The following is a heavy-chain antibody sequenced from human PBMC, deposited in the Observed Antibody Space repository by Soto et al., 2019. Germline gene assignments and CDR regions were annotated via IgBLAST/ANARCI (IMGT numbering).Heavy chain of an antibody. CDR3: ARATADIVVVVAATPPYDD. Sequence: GASVKVSCKASGYTFTSYGVSWVRQAPGQGLEWMGWISAYNGNTNYAQKLQGRVTMTTDTSTSTAYMELRSLRSDDTAVYYCARATADIVVVVAATPPYDDWGQGTLVTVSS. J-gene: IGHJ4*02. D-gene: IGHD2-15*01. CDR1: GYTFTSYG. V-gene: IGHV1-18*01. CDR2: ISAYNGNT.